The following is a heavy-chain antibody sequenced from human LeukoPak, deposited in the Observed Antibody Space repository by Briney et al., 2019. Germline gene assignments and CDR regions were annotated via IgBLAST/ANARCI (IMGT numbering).Heavy chain of an antibody. CDR2: ISTSGSYT. V-gene: IGHV3-11*06. Sequence: KPGGSLRLSCAASGFTFTDYYMSWIRQAPGKGLEWASYISTSGSYTNYADSVKGRFTISRDNAKNSLYLQMNSLRAEDTAVYYCAREAGTGSWPFDHWGQGTLVTVSS. CDR3: AREAGTGSWPFDH. D-gene: IGHD6-13*01. J-gene: IGHJ4*02. CDR1: GFTFTDYY.